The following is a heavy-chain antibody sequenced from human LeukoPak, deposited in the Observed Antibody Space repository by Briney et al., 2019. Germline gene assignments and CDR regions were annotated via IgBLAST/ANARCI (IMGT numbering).Heavy chain of an antibody. Sequence: ASVKVSCKASGGTFISYAISWVRQAPGQGLEWMGRIIPILGIANYAQKFQGRDTITADKSTSTAYMELSSLRSEDTAVYYCAREEGYCSSTSCYAGGMDVWGQGTTVTVSS. CDR3: AREEGYCSSTSCYAGGMDV. D-gene: IGHD2-2*01. J-gene: IGHJ6*02. CDR2: IIPILGIA. CDR1: GGTFISYA. V-gene: IGHV1-69*04.